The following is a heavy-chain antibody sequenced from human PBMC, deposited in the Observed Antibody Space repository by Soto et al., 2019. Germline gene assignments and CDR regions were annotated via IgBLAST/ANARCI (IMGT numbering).Heavy chain of an antibody. CDR2: ISSSSSYI. CDR3: ARGLVRAFDI. V-gene: IGHV3-21*01. J-gene: IGHJ3*02. CDR1: GFTFRSYS. Sequence: LRLSCAASGFTFRSYSMNWVRQAPGKGLEWVSSISSSSSYIYYADSVKGRFTISRDNAKNSLYLQMNSLRAEDTAVYYCARGLVRAFDIWGQGTMVTVSS. D-gene: IGHD6-19*01.